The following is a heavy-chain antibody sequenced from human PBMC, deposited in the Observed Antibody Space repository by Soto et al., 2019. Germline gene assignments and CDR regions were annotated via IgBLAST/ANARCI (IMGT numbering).Heavy chain of an antibody. CDR3: ARGSGWLTDY. CDR2: IHSSGTT. Sequence: QVQLHEPGPGLVKPSETLSLTCTVSDVSTSNFFWKWFRQPPGKGLEWIGNIHSSGTTNYNPSLESRFTTSLDTSNSQCSLKMTSVTAADTAVFYCARGSGWLTDYWGQGSQVPVPT. CDR1: DVSTSNFF. D-gene: IGHD6-19*01. V-gene: IGHV4-59*08. J-gene: IGHJ4*02.